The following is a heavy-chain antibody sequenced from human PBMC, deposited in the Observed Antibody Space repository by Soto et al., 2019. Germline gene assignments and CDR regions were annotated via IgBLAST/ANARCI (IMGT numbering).Heavy chain of an antibody. CDR3: AKVYSNGWYRWYFNL. Sequence: EVQLLESGGGLVQPGGSLRLSCAASGFTFSNYAMSWVRQAPGKGLEWVSGISGSGGNTYAADSAKGRFAISRDNYRNTLYLQMNSLRAEDTALYYCAKVYSNGWYRWYFNLWGRWTLVIVSS. D-gene: IGHD6-19*01. J-gene: IGHJ2*01. V-gene: IGHV3-23*01. CDR1: GFTFSNYA. CDR2: ISGSGGNT.